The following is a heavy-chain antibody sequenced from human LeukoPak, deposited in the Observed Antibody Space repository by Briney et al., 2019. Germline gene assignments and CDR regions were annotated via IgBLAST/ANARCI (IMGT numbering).Heavy chain of an antibody. CDR2: IRSDGSNK. Sequence: GGSLRLSCAASGFTFSKHGMHWVRQAPGKGLEWVAFIRSDGSNKYYVDSVKGRFTISRDNSKNTVDLQMNSLRAEDTAVYYCAKDINSHCRGDCSDYWGQGTLVIVSS. D-gene: IGHD2-15*01. CDR1: GFTFSKHG. V-gene: IGHV3-30*02. CDR3: AKDINSHCRGDCSDY. J-gene: IGHJ4*02.